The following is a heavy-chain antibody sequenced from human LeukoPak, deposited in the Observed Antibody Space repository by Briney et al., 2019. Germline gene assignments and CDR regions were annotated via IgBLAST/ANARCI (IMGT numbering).Heavy chain of an antibody. Sequence: GGSLRLSCAASGFTFSSYAMSWVRQAPGKGLEWVSAISGSGGSTYYADSVKGRFTISRDNSKNTLYLQMNSLRAEETAIYYCAKDIAVSGTWGYFDNWGQGTLVTVSS. CDR2: ISGSGGST. J-gene: IGHJ4*02. V-gene: IGHV3-23*01. CDR3: AKDIAVSGTWGYFDN. CDR1: GFTFSSYA. D-gene: IGHD6-19*01.